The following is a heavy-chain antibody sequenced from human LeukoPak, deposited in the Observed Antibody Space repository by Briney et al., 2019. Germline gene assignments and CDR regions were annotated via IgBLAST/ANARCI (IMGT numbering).Heavy chain of an antibody. CDR3: ARKFGYRGSYYFDY. Sequence: SDTLSLTCAVSGSSISSSNWWGWIRQPPEKRLEWIGYIFYDGSTYYNPSLKSRVTMSVDTSKNQFSLKLTSVTAVDTAVYYCARKFGYRGSYYFDYWGQGTLVTVSS. CDR2: IFYDGST. CDR1: GSSISSSNW. V-gene: IGHV4-28*01. J-gene: IGHJ4*02. D-gene: IGHD1-26*01.